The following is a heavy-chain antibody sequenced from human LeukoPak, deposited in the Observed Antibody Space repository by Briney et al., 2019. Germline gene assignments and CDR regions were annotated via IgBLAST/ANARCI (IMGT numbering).Heavy chain of an antibody. V-gene: IGHV3-23*01. J-gene: IGHJ4*02. D-gene: IGHD1-26*01. Sequence: GGSLRLSCAASGFTFSGFAMSCGRQAPGGGVRWVLAISGGGGTTYYTDSVKVRFTISGDNSKNKVALQMNTLRAEDAAVYYCAKGSGTYYTVRTYYFDYWGQGTLVTVSS. CDR3: AKGSGTYYTVRTYYFDY. CDR2: ISGGGGTT. CDR1: GFTFSGFA.